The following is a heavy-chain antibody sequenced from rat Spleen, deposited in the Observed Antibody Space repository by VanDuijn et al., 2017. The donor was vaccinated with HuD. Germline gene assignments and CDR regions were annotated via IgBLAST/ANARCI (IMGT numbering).Heavy chain of an antibody. J-gene: IGHJ3*01. CDR2: ISYGDSSGHSGT. V-gene: IGHV5-29*01. CDR1: GFTFSDYG. CDR3: ARRHYGYTDYFDY. Sequence: EVQLVESGGGLVQPGRSLKLSCAASGFTFSDYGVAWVRQAPTKGLEWVATISYGDSSGHSGTYYRDSVKGRFTISRDNAKSTLSLQMDSLRSEDTATYYCARRHYGYTDYFDYWGQGTLVTVSS. D-gene: IGHD1-6*01.